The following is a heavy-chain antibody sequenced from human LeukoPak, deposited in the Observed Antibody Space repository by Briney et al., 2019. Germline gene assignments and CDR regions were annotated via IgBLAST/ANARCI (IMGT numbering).Heavy chain of an antibody. D-gene: IGHD5-12*01. Sequence: ASVKVSCKASGYTFTSYGISWVRQAPGQGLEWMGWISAYNGNTNYAQKLQGRVTMTTDTSTSTAYMELRSLRSEDTAVYYCARAPWDSGYEGLDYWGQGTLVTVSS. CDR1: GYTFTSYG. CDR3: ARAPWDSGYEGLDY. V-gene: IGHV1-18*01. CDR2: ISAYNGNT. J-gene: IGHJ4*02.